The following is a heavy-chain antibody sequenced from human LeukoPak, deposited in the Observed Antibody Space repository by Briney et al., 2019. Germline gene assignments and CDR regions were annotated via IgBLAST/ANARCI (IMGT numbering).Heavy chain of an antibody. V-gene: IGHV3-11*01. CDR3: ARDDYVWGSSSSSYGMDV. CDR1: GFTFSDYY. J-gene: IGHJ6*02. Sequence: PGGSLRLSCAASGFTFSDYYMSWIRQAPGKGLEWVSYISSSGSTIYYADSVKGRFTISRDNAKNSLYLQMNSLRAEDTAVYYCARDDYVWGSSSSSYGMDVWGQGTTVTVSS. D-gene: IGHD3-16*01. CDR2: ISSSGSTI.